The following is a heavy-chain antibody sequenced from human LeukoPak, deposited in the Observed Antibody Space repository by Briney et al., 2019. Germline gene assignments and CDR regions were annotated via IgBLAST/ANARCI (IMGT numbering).Heavy chain of an antibody. CDR1: GYSFTSYW. CDR3: ARHLRGSIAAAGTFDP. V-gene: IGHV5-51*01. J-gene: IGHJ5*02. CDR2: IYPGDPDT. Sequence: SGESLKISCKGSGYSFTSYWIGWVRQMPGKGLEWMGIIYPGDPDTRYSPSFQGQVTISADKSISTAYLQWSSLKASDTAMYYCARHLRGSIAAAGTFDPWGQGTLVTVSS. D-gene: IGHD6-13*01.